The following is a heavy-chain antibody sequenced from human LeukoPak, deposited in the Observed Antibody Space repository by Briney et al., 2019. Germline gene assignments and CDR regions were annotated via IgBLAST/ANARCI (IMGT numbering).Heavy chain of an antibody. V-gene: IGHV3-7*01. CDR1: GFTFSDYW. D-gene: IGHD6-6*01. CDR2: IKQDGSQR. Sequence: GGSLRLSCTASGFTFSDYWMTWVRQAPGKGPQWVANIKQDGSQRYYVDSVRGRFTISRDNAKNSLFLQMNGLRAEDTAVYYCARRGGSSSRRSPIDYWGQGTLVTVSS. J-gene: IGHJ4*02. CDR3: ARRGGSSSRRSPIDY.